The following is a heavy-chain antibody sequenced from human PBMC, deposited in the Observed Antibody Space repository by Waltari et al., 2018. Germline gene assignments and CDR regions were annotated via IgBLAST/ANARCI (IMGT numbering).Heavy chain of an antibody. CDR1: GYPLSSGYY. CDR2: IYHSVST. V-gene: IGHV4-38-2*01. D-gene: IGHD6-6*01. Sequence: QVQLQESGPGLVTPSETLSLTCAVSGYPLSSGYYCGWIRPPPGKGLEWIGSIYHSVSTYYNPTLKSRVTISVDTSKNQFSLKLSSVTAADTAVYYCARRTVEQLEYAFDYWGQGTLVTVSS. CDR3: ARRTVEQLEYAFDY. J-gene: IGHJ4*02.